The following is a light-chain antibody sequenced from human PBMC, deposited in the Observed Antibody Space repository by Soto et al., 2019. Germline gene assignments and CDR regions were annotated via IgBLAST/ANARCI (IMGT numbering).Light chain of an antibody. CDR2: GNS. J-gene: IGLJ2*01. Sequence: QSVLTQPPSVSGAPGQRVTISCTGSSSNIGAGYDVHWYQQLPGTAPKLLIYGNSNRPSGVPDRFSGSKSGSSASLALTGLQAEDEADYYCQSYDSSLSGSPVVFGGGTKVTGL. V-gene: IGLV1-40*01. CDR1: SSNIGAGYD. CDR3: QSYDSSLSGSPVV.